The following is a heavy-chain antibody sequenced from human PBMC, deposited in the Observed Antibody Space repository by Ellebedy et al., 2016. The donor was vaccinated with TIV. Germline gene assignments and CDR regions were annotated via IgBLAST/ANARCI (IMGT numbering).Heavy chain of an antibody. CDR2: INPSGGST. Sequence: ASVKVSCKASGYTFTGYYMHWVRQAPGQGLEWMGIINPSGGSTSYAQKFQGRVTMTRDTSISTGYMELSGLKSDDTAVYYCATFPYTNASSAYWGQGTLVTVSS. CDR1: GYTFTGYY. D-gene: IGHD6-6*01. CDR3: ATFPYTNASSAY. V-gene: IGHV1-2*02. J-gene: IGHJ4*02.